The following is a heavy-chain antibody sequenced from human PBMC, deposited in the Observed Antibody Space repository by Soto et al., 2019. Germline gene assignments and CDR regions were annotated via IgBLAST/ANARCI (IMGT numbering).Heavy chain of an antibody. D-gene: IGHD2-21*02. CDR3: ASRPSGMTYHAVFDF. CDR2: IKPDGSEK. J-gene: IGHJ4*02. CDR1: GLTFSGHW. V-gene: IGHV3-7*03. Sequence: LRLSCAASGLTFSGHWMTWVRQTPGKGLEWVASIKPDGSEKSYVDSVKGRFTISRDNAKNSLFLQMDSLRAEDTAVYYCASRPSGMTYHAVFDFWGQGTLVTVSS.